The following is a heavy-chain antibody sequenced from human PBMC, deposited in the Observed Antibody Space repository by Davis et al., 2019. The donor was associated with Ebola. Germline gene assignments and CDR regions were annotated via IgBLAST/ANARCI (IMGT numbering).Heavy chain of an antibody. J-gene: IGHJ3*02. CDR1: GFTFSDYY. V-gene: IGHV3-11*01. D-gene: IGHD2-2*01. CDR3: AREDIVVSDAFDI. Sequence: GESLKISCAASGFTFSDYYMSWIRQAPGKGLEWVSYISSSGSTIYYADSVKGRFTISRDNAKNSLYLQMNSLRAEDTAVYYCAREDIVVSDAFDIWGQGTMVTVSS. CDR2: ISSSGSTI.